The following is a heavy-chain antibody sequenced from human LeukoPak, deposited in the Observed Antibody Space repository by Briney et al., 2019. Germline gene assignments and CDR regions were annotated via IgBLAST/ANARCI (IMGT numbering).Heavy chain of an antibody. CDR1: GGSISSYY. CDR3: ARGDYYGSGSYPLDC. D-gene: IGHD3-10*01. Sequence: SETLSLTCTVSGGSISSYYWSWIRQPPGKGLEWIGYIYYSGSTNYNPSLKSRVTISVDTSKSQFSLKLSSVTAADTAVYYCARGDYYGSGSYPLDCWGQGTLVTVSS. CDR2: IYYSGST. V-gene: IGHV4-59*13. J-gene: IGHJ4*02.